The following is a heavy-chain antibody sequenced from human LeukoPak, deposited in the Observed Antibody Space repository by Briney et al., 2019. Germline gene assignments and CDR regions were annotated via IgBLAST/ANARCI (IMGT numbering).Heavy chain of an antibody. J-gene: IGHJ4*02. V-gene: IGHV4-31*03. CDR2: IYYSGST. D-gene: IGHD5-24*01. Sequence: SETLSLTCTVSGGSIGSGAYYWSWIRQHTGKGLEWIGYIYYSGSTYYNPSLKSRVTISVDASKNQFSLKLSSVTAADTAVYYCARDLGDGYLANDYWGQGTLVTVSS. CDR1: GGSIGSGAYY. CDR3: ARDLGDGYLANDY.